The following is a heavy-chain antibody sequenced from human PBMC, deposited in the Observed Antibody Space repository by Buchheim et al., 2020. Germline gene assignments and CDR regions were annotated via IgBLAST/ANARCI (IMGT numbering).Heavy chain of an antibody. J-gene: IGHJ4*02. CDR3: ARGSVTVDY. CDR2: VSADNGRT. D-gene: IGHD3-22*01. V-gene: IGHV1-18*03. Sequence: QVQLVQSGGEVKKPGASVKVSCKASGYTFTTYGITWVRQAPGQGLEGLGWVSADNGRTNYAEKVKGRVTMTTDKSTSTAYMELTNLTSDDMAVYYCARGSVTVDYWGQGTL. CDR1: GYTFTTYG.